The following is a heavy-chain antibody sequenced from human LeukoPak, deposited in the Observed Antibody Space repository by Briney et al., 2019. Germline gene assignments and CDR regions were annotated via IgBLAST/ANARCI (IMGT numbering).Heavy chain of an antibody. V-gene: IGHV4-39*07. J-gene: IGHJ4*02. CDR1: GGSISSSDYY. CDR3: ARGLSDVY. CDR2: IYYSGNT. Sequence: SETLSLTCTVSGGSISSSDYYWGWIRQPPGKGLEWIGSIYYSGNTYYNPSLKSRVSISIDTSKNQFSLILSSVTAADTAVYYCARGLSDVYWGQGTLVTVSS.